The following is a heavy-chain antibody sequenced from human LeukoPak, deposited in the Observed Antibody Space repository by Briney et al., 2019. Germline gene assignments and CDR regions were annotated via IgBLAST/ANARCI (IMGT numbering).Heavy chain of an antibody. CDR3: ARHSYSSAWYVDY. D-gene: IGHD6-19*01. J-gene: IGHJ4*02. V-gene: IGHV4-34*01. Sequence: SETLSLTCAVYGGSFSGYYWSWIRQPPGKGLEWIGEINHSGSTNYNPSLKSRVTISVDTSKNQFSLKVTSVTAADTAVYYCARHSYSSAWYVDYWGQGTLVTVSS. CDR1: GGSFSGYY. CDR2: INHSGST.